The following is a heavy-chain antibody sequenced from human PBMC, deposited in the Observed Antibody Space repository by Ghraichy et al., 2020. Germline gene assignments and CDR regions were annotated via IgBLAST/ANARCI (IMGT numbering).Heavy chain of an antibody. D-gene: IGHD1-26*01. CDR1: GFTFNDYA. CDR3: AKDISVGAAPYYFDY. V-gene: IGHV3-9*01. Sequence: LNISCAASGFTFNDYAMHWVRQAPGKGLEWVSGMNWNSGSIDYADSVKGRFTIFRDNAKNSLYLQMNNLRGEDTALYYCAKDISVGAAPYYFDYWGQGTLVAVSS. CDR2: MNWNSGSI. J-gene: IGHJ4*02.